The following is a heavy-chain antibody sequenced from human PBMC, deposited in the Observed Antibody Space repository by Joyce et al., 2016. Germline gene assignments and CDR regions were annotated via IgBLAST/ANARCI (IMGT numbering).Heavy chain of an antibody. J-gene: IGHJ4*02. Sequence: EVRLVESGGGLVQPGGSLRLSCAVSGFTFSDYWMHWVRQVPGKGLVWVSSLNSDESRMSYADSVKGRFTISRDNAKSTLYLQMNSLRVEDTATYYCARNFPPRDVDTALAPEFWGQGTLVTVSS. CDR1: GFTFSDYW. D-gene: IGHD5-18*01. CDR3: ARNFPPRDVDTALAPEF. V-gene: IGHV3-74*01. CDR2: LNSDESRM.